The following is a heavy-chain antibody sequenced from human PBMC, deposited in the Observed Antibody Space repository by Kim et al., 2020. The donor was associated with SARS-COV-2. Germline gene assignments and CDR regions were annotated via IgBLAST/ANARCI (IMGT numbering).Heavy chain of an antibody. CDR3: ARDTTYYYDSSGYYPTHYYFDC. CDR1: GFTFSSYS. D-gene: IGHD3-22*01. J-gene: IGHJ4*02. Sequence: GGSLRLSCAASGFTFSSYSMNWVRQAPGKGLVWVSYISSSSSTIYYADSVKGRFTISRDNAKNSLYLQMNSLRDEDTAVYYCARDTTYYYDSSGYYPTHYYFDCWGQGTLVTVST. CDR2: ISSSSSTI. V-gene: IGHV3-48*02.